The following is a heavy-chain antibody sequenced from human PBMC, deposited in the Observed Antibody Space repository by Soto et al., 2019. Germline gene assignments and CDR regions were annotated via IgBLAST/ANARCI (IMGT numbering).Heavy chain of an antibody. CDR1: GYSFTSYW. CDR3: AVKDCSGGSCYYGPFDI. CDR2: IYPGDSDT. V-gene: IGHV5-51*01. J-gene: IGHJ3*02. D-gene: IGHD2-15*01. Sequence: GESLKISCKGSGYSFTSYWIGWVRQMPGKGLEWMGIIYPGDSDTRYSPYFQGQVTISADKSISTAYLQWSSLKASDTTKYYRAVKDCSGGSCYYGPFDIWGQGTMVTVSS.